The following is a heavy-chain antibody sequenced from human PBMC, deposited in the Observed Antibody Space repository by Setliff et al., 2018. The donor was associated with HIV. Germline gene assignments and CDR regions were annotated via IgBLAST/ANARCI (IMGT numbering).Heavy chain of an antibody. V-gene: IGHV4-31*03. CDR3: ASATVGGASPFDS. D-gene: IGHD4-4*01. CDR1: GGSISRGGRY. Sequence: SETLSLTCSVYGGSISRGGRYWGWIRQHPGRGLEWLGYVYYTGESFYKPSLGGRVTILQDKSKNQFSLELWSVTAADTAVYYCASATVGGASPFDSWGPGTLVTVSS. J-gene: IGHJ4*02. CDR2: VYYTGES.